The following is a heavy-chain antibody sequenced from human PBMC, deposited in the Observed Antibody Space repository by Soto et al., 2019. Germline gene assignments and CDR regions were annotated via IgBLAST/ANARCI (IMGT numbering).Heavy chain of an antibody. V-gene: IGHV5-10-1*01. J-gene: IGHJ6*02. CDR1: GYSFTSYW. CDR2: IDPSDSYT. Sequence: GESLKISCKGSGYSFTSYWISWVRQMPGKGLEWMGRIDPSDSYTNYSPSFQGHVTISADKSISTAYLQWSSLKASDTAMYYCARQGCRSTSCYGGQQPYYYYGMDVWGQGTTVTVSS. D-gene: IGHD2-2*01. CDR3: ARQGCRSTSCYGGQQPYYYYGMDV.